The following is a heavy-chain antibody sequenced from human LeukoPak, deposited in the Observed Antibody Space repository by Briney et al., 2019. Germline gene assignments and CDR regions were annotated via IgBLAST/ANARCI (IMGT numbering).Heavy chain of an antibody. CDR3: TAGLGDY. J-gene: IGHJ4*02. V-gene: IGHV3-15*01. Sequence: GGSLRLSCAASGFRFGDYWMSWVRQAPGKGLEWVGRINSKTDGGTTDYAAPVKGRFTISRDDSKNTLSLQMNSLKTEDTAVYYCTAGLGDYWGQGTLVTVSS. CDR1: GFRFGDYW. CDR2: INSKTDGGTT.